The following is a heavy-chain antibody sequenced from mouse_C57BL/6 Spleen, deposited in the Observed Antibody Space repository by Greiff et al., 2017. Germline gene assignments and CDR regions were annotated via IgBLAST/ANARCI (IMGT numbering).Heavy chain of an antibody. CDR1: GYSITSGYY. CDR2: ISYDGSN. CDR3: ASGLRAFAY. J-gene: IGHJ3*01. D-gene: IGHD2-4*01. V-gene: IGHV3-6*01. Sequence: EVKLQESGPGLVKPSQSLSLTCSVTGYSITSGYYWNWIRQFPGNKLEWMGYISYDGSNNYNPSLKNRISITRDTSKNQFFLKLNSVTTEDTATYYCASGLRAFAYWGQGTLVTVSA.